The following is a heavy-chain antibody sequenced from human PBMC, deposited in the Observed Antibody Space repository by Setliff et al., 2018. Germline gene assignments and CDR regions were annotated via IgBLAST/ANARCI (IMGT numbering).Heavy chain of an antibody. J-gene: IGHJ3*01. CDR3: ARPNCSGGDCYSSAFDV. CDR1: GASISTTYYY. CDR2: IYQNGIT. V-gene: IGHV4-39*07. D-gene: IGHD2-15*01. Sequence: SETLSLTCSVSGASISTTYYYWDWIRQSPEKGLEWIGTIYQNGITYYNPSVKSRVTISVDTSKNQFSLKLSSVTAADTALYYCARPNCSGGDCYSSAFDVWGHGTTVTVSS.